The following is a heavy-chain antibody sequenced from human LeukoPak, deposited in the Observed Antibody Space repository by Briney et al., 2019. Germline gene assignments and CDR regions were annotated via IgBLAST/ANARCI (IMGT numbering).Heavy chain of an antibody. V-gene: IGHV4-34*01. D-gene: IGHD3-22*01. J-gene: IGHJ3*02. CDR3: ARVRQWFDAFDI. Sequence: SETLSLTCAVYGGSFSGYYWSWIRQPPGKGLEWIGEINHSGSTNYNPFLKSRVTISVDTSKNQFSLKLSSVTAADTAVYYCARVRQWFDAFDIWGQGTMVTVSS. CDR1: GGSFSGYY. CDR2: INHSGST.